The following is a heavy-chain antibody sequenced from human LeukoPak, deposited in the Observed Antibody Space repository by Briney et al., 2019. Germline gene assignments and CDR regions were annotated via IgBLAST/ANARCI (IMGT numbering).Heavy chain of an antibody. Sequence: PSETLSLTCAVSTDSFSSHYWTWIRQPPGKGLEWIGYISYIGSTNYNPSLKSRVTISIDTSKNQFSLKLSFVTAADTAVYYCARDLVTVTKGFDIWGQGTMVSVSS. CDR2: ISYIGST. V-gene: IGHV4-59*11. J-gene: IGHJ3*02. CDR1: TDSFSSHY. D-gene: IGHD4-17*01. CDR3: ARDLVTVTKGFDI.